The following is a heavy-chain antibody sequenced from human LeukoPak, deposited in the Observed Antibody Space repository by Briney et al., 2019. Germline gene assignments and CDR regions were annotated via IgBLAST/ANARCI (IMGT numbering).Heavy chain of an antibody. CDR3: ARVSRAIDY. Sequence: ASVTVSCKTSGYTFTNYDINWVRQATGQGLEWMGWMNHKSGNTGSAPRFPVRLTITRSTSISTSYMELISLRSEDTAVYYFARVSRAIDYWGQGTLVTVSS. CDR1: GYTFTNYD. CDR2: MNHKSGNT. V-gene: IGHV1-8*01. J-gene: IGHJ4*02.